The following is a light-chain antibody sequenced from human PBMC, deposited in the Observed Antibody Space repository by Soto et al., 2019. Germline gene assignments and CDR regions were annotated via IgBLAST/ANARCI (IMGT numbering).Light chain of an antibody. Sequence: EIVLTQSPGTLSLSPGERATLSCRASQSVSSSYLAWYQQKTGQAPRRLIYGASSRATGITDRFSGSGAGTDFIITISRLEHEEFAVYYCQQYGSSCTLTFGGGTKVEIK. J-gene: IGKJ4*01. CDR2: GAS. CDR1: QSVSSSY. CDR3: QQYGSSCTLT. V-gene: IGKV3-20*01.